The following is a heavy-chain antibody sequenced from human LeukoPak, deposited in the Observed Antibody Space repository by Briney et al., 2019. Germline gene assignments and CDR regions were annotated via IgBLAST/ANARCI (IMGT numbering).Heavy chain of an antibody. J-gene: IGHJ6*02. CDR2: IWYDGSNK. V-gene: IGHV3-33*01. CDR1: GFTFSSYG. CDR3: ARDQSGGWFVPFYYGMDV. Sequence: GRSLRLSCAASGFTFSSYGMHWVRQAPGKGLEWVAVIWYDGSNKYYADSVKGRFTISRDNSKNTLYLQMNSLRAEDTAVYYCARDQSGGWFVPFYYGMDVWGQGTTVTVSS. D-gene: IGHD3-10*01.